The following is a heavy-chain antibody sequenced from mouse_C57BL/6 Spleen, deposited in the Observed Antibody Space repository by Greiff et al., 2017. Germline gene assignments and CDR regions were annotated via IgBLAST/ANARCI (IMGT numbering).Heavy chain of an antibody. Sequence: EVQLQQSGPDLVKPGASVKISCKASGYSFTDYNMNWVQQSNGKSLEWIGVISPNYGTTSSNQKFKGKSTLTVDQSTSTAYMQLSSLTSEASAVYYCARGTAWFAYWGQGTLVTVSA. J-gene: IGHJ3*01. D-gene: IGHD3-3*01. CDR3: ARGTAWFAY. CDR1: GYSFTDYN. CDR2: ISPNYGTT. V-gene: IGHV1-39*01.